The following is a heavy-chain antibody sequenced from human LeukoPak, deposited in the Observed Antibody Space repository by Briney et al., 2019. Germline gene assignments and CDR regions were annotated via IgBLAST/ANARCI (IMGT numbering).Heavy chain of an antibody. D-gene: IGHD6-19*01. CDR2: IWCDGSNK. CDR3: AKDRGSSGWYDY. V-gene: IGHV3-33*06. J-gene: IGHJ4*02. Sequence: GGSLRLSCAASGFTFSSYGMHWVRQAPGKGLEWVAVIWCDGSNKYYADSVKGRFTISRDNSKNTLYLQMNSLRAEDTAVYYCAKDRGSSGWYDYWGQGTLVTVSS. CDR1: GFTFSSYG.